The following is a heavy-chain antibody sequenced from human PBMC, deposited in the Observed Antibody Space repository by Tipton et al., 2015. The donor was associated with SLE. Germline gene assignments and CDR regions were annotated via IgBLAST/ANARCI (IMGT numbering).Heavy chain of an antibody. V-gene: IGHV3-66*02. CDR3: ARDRYYYDTSGYYDAFDI. D-gene: IGHD3-22*01. CDR2: IYSGGST. CDR1: GFTVSSNY. J-gene: IGHJ3*02. Sequence: SLRLSCAASGFTVSSNYMSWVRQAPGKGLEWVSDIYSGGSTYYADSVKGRFTISRDNSKDTLYLQMNSLRVEDTAVYYCARDRYYYDTSGYYDAFDIWGQGTMVTVSS.